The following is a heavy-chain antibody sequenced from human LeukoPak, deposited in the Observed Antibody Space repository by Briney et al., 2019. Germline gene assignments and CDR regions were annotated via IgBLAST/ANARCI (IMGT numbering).Heavy chain of an antibody. CDR1: GYTFTNYG. Sequence: GASVKVSCKTSGYTFTNYGVTWVRQAPGQGLEWMGWISPYNGDTNYAQNLQGRVTMTTDTSTSTAYMELRSLRSDDTAVYYCARVFSFSEWELPGYWGQGTLVTVSS. CDR3: ARVFSFSEWELPGY. V-gene: IGHV1-18*01. D-gene: IGHD1-26*01. J-gene: IGHJ4*02. CDR2: ISPYNGDT.